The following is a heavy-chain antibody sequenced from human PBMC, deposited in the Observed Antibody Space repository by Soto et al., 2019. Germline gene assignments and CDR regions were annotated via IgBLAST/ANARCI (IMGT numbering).Heavy chain of an antibody. J-gene: IGHJ4*02. D-gene: IGHD1-26*01. CDR2: ISGSADST. Sequence: EVQLLESGGGLVQPGGSLRLSCAASGFTFSSYAMRWVRQAPGKGLEWVSAISGSADSTYYADSVKGRFTISRDNSKNTRYLHMNSLRPEDTAVYYCARGGSGSDYDYWGQGTLVTVSS. CDR1: GFTFSSYA. V-gene: IGHV3-23*01. CDR3: ARGGSGSDYDY.